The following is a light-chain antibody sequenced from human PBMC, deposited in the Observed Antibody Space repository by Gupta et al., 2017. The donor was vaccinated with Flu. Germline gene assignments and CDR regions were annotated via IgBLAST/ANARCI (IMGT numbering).Light chain of an antibody. CDR1: QSISNN. CDR2: NSY. V-gene: IGKV3-15*01. J-gene: IGKJ1*01. CDR3: QHDSVRPPWT. Sequence: ATLSVSLGERVTVSCRASQSISNNLAWYQQKPGQPPRLLIYNSYTRATDIPARFSGDGSGTDFTLTIDSLRAEDFAVYYCQHDSVRPPWTFGPGTNV.